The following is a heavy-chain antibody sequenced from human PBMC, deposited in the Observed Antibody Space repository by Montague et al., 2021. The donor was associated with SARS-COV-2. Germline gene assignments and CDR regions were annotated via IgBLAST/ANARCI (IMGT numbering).Heavy chain of an antibody. J-gene: IGHJ4*02. Sequence: SETLSLTCSVSGGSMNSYYWSWLRQTPGKGLEWIGYIYYGGSTYYNPPLKSRVTLSVDTSKNQFSLKLSSVTAADTAVYYCARVRTYDYDNSGYSDYWGQGTLVTVSS. CDR1: GGSMNSYY. CDR3: ARVRTYDYDNSGYSDY. V-gene: IGHV4-59*08. CDR2: IYYGGST. D-gene: IGHD3-22*01.